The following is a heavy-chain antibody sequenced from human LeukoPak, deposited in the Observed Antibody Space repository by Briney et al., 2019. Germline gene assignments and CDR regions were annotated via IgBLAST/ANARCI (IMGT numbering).Heavy chain of an antibody. CDR1: GFTFSSYW. D-gene: IGHD1-1*01. J-gene: IGHJ5*02. CDR2: IQQDGSEK. Sequence: PGGSLRLSCAASGFTFSSYWLSWVRQPPGKGLEWVANIQQDGSEKNYVDSVKGRFTISRDNGKNSLYLQMNSLRAEDTAVYYCARGSADDDDKWIDPWGQGTLVTVSS. CDR3: ARGSADDDDKWIDP. V-gene: IGHV3-7*01.